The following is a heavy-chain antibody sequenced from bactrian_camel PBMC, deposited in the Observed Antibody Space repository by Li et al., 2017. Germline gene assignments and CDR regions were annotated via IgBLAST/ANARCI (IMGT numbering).Heavy chain of an antibody. J-gene: IGHJ4*01. CDR3: AATLGPFSPWAACRREYNY. CDR1: GYSSGSYC. V-gene: IGHV3S1*01. Sequence: HVQLVESGGESVQAGGSLRLSCAASGYSSGSYCMAWFRQAPGKEREGVARICTGSGNTYYADSVKGRFTISHDNAENTLYLQMNSLKPEDTAIYYCAATLGPFSPWAACRREYNYWGQGTQVTVS. D-gene: IGHD4*01. CDR2: ICTGSGNT.